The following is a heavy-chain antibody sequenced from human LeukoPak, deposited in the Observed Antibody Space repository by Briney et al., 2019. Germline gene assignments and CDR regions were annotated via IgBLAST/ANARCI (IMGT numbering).Heavy chain of an antibody. J-gene: IGHJ4*02. V-gene: IGHV1-46*01. CDR2: INPSGGSA. D-gene: IGHD3-10*01. CDR3: ARGRDYGSGSYSPENDY. CDR1: GYTITNYY. Sequence: ASVKVSCKASGYTITNYYMHWVRQAPGQGLESMGIINPSGGSARYAQKFQGRVTMTRDTSTSTLYMEVSSLRSEDTAVYYCARGRDYGSGSYSPENDYWGQGTLVTVSS.